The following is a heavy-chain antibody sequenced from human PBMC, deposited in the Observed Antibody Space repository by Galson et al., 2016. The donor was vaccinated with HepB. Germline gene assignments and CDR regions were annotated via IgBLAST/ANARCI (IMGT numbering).Heavy chain of an antibody. CDR3: AREGVGGFDY. V-gene: IGHV3-48*04. Sequence: SLRLSCAASGFIFSTYSMNWVRQAPGKGLEWVSYISSSSTTILYADSVKGRFTVSRDNAKNSVYLQMNSLRAEDTAVYYCAREGVGGFDYWGQGTLVTVSS. D-gene: IGHD1-26*01. J-gene: IGHJ4*02. CDR1: GFIFSTYS. CDR2: ISSSSTTI.